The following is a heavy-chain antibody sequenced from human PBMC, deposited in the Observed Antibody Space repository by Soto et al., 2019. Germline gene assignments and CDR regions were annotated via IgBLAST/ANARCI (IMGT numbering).Heavy chain of an antibody. CDR3: ARVGVYGSGSYYNGWDV. D-gene: IGHD3-10*01. J-gene: IGHJ6*02. Sequence: QVQLVQSGAEVKKPGASVKVSCKASGYTFTSYYMHWVRQAPGQGLEWMGIINPSGGSTSYAQKFQGRVTMTRDTSTSTVYMELSSLRSEDTAVYYCARVGVYGSGSYYNGWDVWGQGTTVTVSS. V-gene: IGHV1-46*03. CDR1: GYTFTSYY. CDR2: INPSGGST.